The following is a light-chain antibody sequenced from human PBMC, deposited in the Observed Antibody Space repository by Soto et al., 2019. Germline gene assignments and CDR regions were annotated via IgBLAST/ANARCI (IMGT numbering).Light chain of an antibody. V-gene: IGKV3-20*01. CDR2: GAS. Sequence: EIVLTQSPGTLSLSPGERATLSCRASQSLSKTYLAWYQKKPGQAPRLLIDGASSRATGTPDRFSGSGSGTDFTLTISRLEPEDFAVYYCQQYVSPPWTFGQVTKVEIK. J-gene: IGKJ1*01. CDR3: QQYVSPPWT. CDR1: QSLSKTY.